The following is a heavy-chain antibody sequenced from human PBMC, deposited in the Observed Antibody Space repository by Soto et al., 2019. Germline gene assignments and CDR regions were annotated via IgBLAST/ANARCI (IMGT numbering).Heavy chain of an antibody. V-gene: IGHV3-48*02. J-gene: IGHJ6*02. CDR2: ISSSSTI. CDR1: GFTFSSYS. Sequence: EVQLVESGGGLVQPGGSLRLSCAASGFTFSSYSMNWVRQAPGKGLEWVSYISSSSTIYYADSVKGRFTISRDNAKNSLYLQMNSLRDEDTAVYYCARKNTYYYDSSGRMDVWGQGTTVTVSS. D-gene: IGHD3-22*01. CDR3: ARKNTYYYDSSGRMDV.